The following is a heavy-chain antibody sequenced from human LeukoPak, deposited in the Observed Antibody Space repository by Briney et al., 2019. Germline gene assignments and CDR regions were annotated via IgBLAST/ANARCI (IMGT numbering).Heavy chain of an antibody. D-gene: IGHD6-13*01. CDR2: INPNSGGT. CDR3: ARGGHGQQLVGFDP. J-gene: IGHJ5*02. V-gene: IGHV1-2*02. Sequence: GASVKVSCKASGGTFSSYAISWVRQAPGQGLEWMGWINPNSGGTNYAQKFQGRVTMTRDTSISTAYMELSRLRSDDTAVYYCARGGHGQQLVGFDPWGQGTLVTVSS. CDR1: GGTFSSYA.